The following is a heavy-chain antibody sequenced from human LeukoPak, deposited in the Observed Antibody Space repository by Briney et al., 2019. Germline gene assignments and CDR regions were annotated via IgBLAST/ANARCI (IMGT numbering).Heavy chain of an antibody. CDR1: GYTFTGYY. V-gene: IGHV1-69*13. Sequence: GASVKVSCKASGYTFTGYYMHWVRQAPGQGLEWMGGIIPIFGTANYAQKFQGRVTITADESTSTAYMELSSLRSEDTAVYYCARGGLRYNWNDQGYYFDYWGQGTLVTVSS. J-gene: IGHJ4*02. CDR3: ARGGLRYNWNDQGYYFDY. D-gene: IGHD1-20*01. CDR2: IIPIFGTA.